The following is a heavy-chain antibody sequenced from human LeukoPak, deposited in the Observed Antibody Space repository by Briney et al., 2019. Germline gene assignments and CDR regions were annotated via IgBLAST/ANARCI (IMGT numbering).Heavy chain of an antibody. CDR3: ARPPYDILTGYPFDY. J-gene: IGHJ4*02. CDR1: GYSFTSYW. Sequence: GESLKISCKGSGYSFTSYWIGWVRQMPGKVLEWMGSIYPGDSDTRYSTSFQGQVTISADKYISTAYLQWSSLKASDTAFYFCARPPYDILTGYPFDYWGQGTLVTVSS. V-gene: IGHV5-51*01. CDR2: IYPGDSDT. D-gene: IGHD3-9*01.